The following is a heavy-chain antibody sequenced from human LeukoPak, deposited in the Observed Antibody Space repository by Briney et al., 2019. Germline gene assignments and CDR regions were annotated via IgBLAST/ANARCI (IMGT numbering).Heavy chain of an antibody. CDR3: ARDPWGGDIVVPAAIHDP. CDR1: GYTFTDYY. J-gene: IGHJ5*02. CDR2: INPNSGGT. D-gene: IGHD2-2*01. V-gene: IGHV1-2*06. Sequence: ASVKVSCKGSGYTFTDYYIHWVRQAPGQGLEWMGRINPNSGGTNYAQKFQGRVTMTRDTSISTATMELSRLRSDDTAVYYCARDPWGGDIVVPAAIHDPWGQGTLVTVSS.